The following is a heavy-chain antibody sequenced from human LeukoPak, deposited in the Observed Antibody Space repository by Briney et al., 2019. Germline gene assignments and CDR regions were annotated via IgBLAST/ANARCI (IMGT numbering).Heavy chain of an antibody. CDR2: IYYSGTT. V-gene: IGHV4-59*01. CDR1: GDSISRYS. D-gene: IGHD5-12*01. Sequence: SETLSLTCTVSGDSISRYSWNWLRQPPGKGLEWIGYIYYSGTTNYNPSLKSRVTMSVDTSKNLFSLRLSSVTAVDTAVFYCARETGPTKFDFWGQGIPVTVSS. CDR3: ARETGPTKFDF. J-gene: IGHJ4*02.